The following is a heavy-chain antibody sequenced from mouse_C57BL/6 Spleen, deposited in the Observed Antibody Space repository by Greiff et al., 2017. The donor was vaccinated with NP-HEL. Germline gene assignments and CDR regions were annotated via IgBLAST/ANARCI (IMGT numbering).Heavy chain of an antibody. V-gene: IGHV1-69*01. J-gene: IGHJ4*01. D-gene: IGHD2-5*01. CDR3: ARRGSNYAYAMDY. CDR1: GYTFTSYW. Sequence: QVQLKQPGAELVMPGASVKLSCKASGYTFTSYWMHWVKQRPGQGLEWIGEIDPSDSYTNYNQKFKGKSTLTVDKSSSTAYMQLSSLTSEDSAVYYCARRGSNYAYAMDYWGQGTSVTVSS. CDR2: IDPSDSYT.